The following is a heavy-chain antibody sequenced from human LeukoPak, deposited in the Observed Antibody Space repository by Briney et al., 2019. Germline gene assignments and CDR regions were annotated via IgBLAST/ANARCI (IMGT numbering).Heavy chain of an antibody. D-gene: IGHD3-10*01. CDR1: GYTFTSYY. CDR3: ARDNPQYYYGSGRGAFDI. CDR2: INPSGGST. J-gene: IGHJ3*02. Sequence: ASVKVSCKASGYTFTSYYMHWVRQAPGQGLEWMGIINPSGGSTSYAQKFQGRVTMTRDMSTSTVYMELSSLRSEDTAVYYCARDNPQYYYGSGRGAFDIWGQGTMVTVSS. V-gene: IGHV1-46*01.